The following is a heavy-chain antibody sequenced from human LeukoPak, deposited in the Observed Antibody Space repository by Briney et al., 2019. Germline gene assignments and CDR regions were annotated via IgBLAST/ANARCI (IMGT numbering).Heavy chain of an antibody. V-gene: IGHV5-51*01. CDR2: IYPGDSDT. CDR1: GYSFTSYW. D-gene: IGHD2-15*01. J-gene: IGHJ5*02. Sequence: GESLKISCKGSGYSFTSYWIGWVRQMPGKVLEWMGIIYPGDSDTRYSPSFQGQVTISADKSISTAYLQWSSLKASDTAMYYCARRGYCSGGSCLFKWFDPWGQGTLVTVSS. CDR3: ARRGYCSGGSCLFKWFDP.